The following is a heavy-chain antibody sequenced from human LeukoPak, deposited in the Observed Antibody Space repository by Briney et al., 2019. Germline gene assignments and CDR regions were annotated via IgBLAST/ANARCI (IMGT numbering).Heavy chain of an antibody. CDR3: ARAHPRAITLIRGVSDY. CDR2: IYSGGST. J-gene: IGHJ4*02. D-gene: IGHD3-10*01. Sequence: PGGSLRLSCAASGFTFSRYWMSWVRQAPGKGLEWVSVIYSGGSTYYADSVKGRFTISRDNAKNSLYLQMNSLRAEDTAVYYCARAHPRAITLIRGVSDYWGQGTLVTVSS. CDR1: GFTFSRYW. V-gene: IGHV3-66*01.